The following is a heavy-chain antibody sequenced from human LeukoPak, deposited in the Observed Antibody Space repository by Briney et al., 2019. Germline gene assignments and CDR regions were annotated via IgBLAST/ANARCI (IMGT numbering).Heavy chain of an antibody. CDR1: GYTFTDCY. CDR3: AREWGNGGTTMTQGY. D-gene: IGHD3-22*01. J-gene: IGHJ4*02. V-gene: IGHV1-2*02. Sequence: ASVKVSCKASGYTFTDCYMHWVRQDPGQGLEWMGWINPNSGGTNYAQKFQGRVTMTSDTSISTAFMELSRLRSDDTAVYYCAREWGNGGTTMTQGYWGQGTLVTVSS. CDR2: INPNSGGT.